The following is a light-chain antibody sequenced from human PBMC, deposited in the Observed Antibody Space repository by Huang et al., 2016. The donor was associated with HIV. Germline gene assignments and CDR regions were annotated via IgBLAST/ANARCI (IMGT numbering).Light chain of an antibody. Sequence: EIVMTQSPATLSVSPGERATLSCRASQSVSSNLAWYQQKPGQAPRLIIYGASTRATGIPARFSGSGSGTEFTLTISSLQSEDFAVYYCQQYNNWPRTCGQGTKVEIK. CDR3: QQYNNWPRT. J-gene: IGKJ1*01. CDR2: GAS. CDR1: QSVSSN. V-gene: IGKV3-15*01.